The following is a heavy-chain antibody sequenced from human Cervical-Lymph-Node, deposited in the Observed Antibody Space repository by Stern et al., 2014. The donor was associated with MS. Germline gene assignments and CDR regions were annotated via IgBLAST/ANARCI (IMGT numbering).Heavy chain of an antibody. CDR1: GYTFTGYY. J-gene: IGHJ4*02. CDR3: ARDLADYRYYFDS. V-gene: IGHV1-2*02. Sequence: VQLVESGTDVKKPGASAKVSCEASGYTFTGYYIHWVRQAPGQGLEWMGWIKPATGATPYAQNFQGRVTMTRDTSISTAYMVLTRLSSDDTAVYYCARDLADYRYYFDSWGQGTLVTVSS. CDR2: IKPATGAT. D-gene: IGHD4-11*01.